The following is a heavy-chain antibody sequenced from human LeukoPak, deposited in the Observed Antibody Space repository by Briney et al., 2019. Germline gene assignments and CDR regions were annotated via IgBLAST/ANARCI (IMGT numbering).Heavy chain of an antibody. CDR3: AIVVVPAARLDY. V-gene: IGHV4-39*01. D-gene: IGHD2-2*01. CDR1: GGSISSSSYY. J-gene: IGHJ4*02. CDR2: IYYSGST. Sequence: PSETLSLTCTVSGGSISSSSYYWGWIRQPPGKGLEWIGSIYYSGSTYYNPALKSRVTISVDTSKNQFSLKLSSVTAADTAVYYRAIVVVPAARLDYWGQGTLVTVSS.